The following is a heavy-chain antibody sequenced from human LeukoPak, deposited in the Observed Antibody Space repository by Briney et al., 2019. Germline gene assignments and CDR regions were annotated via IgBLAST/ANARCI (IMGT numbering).Heavy chain of an antibody. CDR1: GGSISSYY. Sequence: SETLSLTCTVSGGSISSYYWSWIRQPPGKGLEWIGDIYYSGSTNYNPSLKSRVTISVDTSKNQFSLKLSSVTAADTAVYYCARGVRWQQLTWGQGTTVTVSS. D-gene: IGHD6-13*01. CDR2: IYYSGST. CDR3: ARGVRWQQLT. J-gene: IGHJ6*02. V-gene: IGHV4-59*12.